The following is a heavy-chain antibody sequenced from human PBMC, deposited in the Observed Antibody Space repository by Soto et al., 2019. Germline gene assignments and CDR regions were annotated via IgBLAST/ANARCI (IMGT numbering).Heavy chain of an antibody. CDR2: ISGDSGTI. D-gene: IGHD6-6*01. CDR1: GFTFDDYA. Sequence: LRLSCVASGFTFDDYAVHWVRQGPGKGLEWVSGISGDSGTIGYGDSVKGRFTISRDNAKNSLLLRLNSLRTEDTAVYYCARGLGSFFTFDLWGLGTLVTVSS. CDR3: ARGLGSFFTFDL. V-gene: IGHV3-9*01. J-gene: IGHJ4*02.